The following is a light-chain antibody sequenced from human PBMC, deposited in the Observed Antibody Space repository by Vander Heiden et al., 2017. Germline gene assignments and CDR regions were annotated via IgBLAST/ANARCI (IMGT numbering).Light chain of an antibody. CDR2: RNN. Sequence: QAGLTQPPPVSKGLRPTATLTCTGNSNTVGNQGAAWLQQHQGHPPKLLSYRNNNRPSGISERFSASRSGNTASLTITGLQPEDEADYYCSAWDSSLSPHVVFGGGTKLTVL. V-gene: IGLV10-54*04. J-gene: IGLJ2*01. CDR3: SAWDSSLSPHVV. CDR1: SNTVGNQG.